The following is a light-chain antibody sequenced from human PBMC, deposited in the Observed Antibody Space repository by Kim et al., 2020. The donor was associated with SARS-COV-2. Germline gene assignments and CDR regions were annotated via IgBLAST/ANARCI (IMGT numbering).Light chain of an antibody. CDR3: QQYGNSPRT. CDR1: QNVGSNY. Sequence: VLTQSPGTLSLSPRERATLSCRASQNVGSNYVAWYQQKPGQAPRLLIYGVSSRATGIPDRFSGSGSGTDFTLTISRLEPEDFAVYYCQQYGNSPRTFGQGTKVDIK. J-gene: IGKJ1*01. CDR2: GVS. V-gene: IGKV3-20*01.